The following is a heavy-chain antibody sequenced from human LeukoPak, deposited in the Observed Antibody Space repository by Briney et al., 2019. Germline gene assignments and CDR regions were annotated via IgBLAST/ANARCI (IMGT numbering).Heavy chain of an antibody. CDR3: ATWYYYDSGDYYLADY. Sequence: ASVKVSCKASGYTFIGYYIHWVRQAPGKGLEWMGGFDPEDGETIYAQELQGRVTMTKDTSTDTAYMELSSLRSEDTAVYYCATWYYYDSGDYYLADYWGQGTLVTVSS. CDR1: GYTFIGYY. CDR2: FDPEDGET. D-gene: IGHD3-22*01. J-gene: IGHJ4*02. V-gene: IGHV1-24*01.